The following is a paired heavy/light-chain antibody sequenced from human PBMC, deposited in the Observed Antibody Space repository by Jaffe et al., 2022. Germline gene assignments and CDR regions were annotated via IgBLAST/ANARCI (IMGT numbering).Light chain of an antibody. J-gene: IGKJ4*01. CDR2: DAS. CDR3: QQFNSYPG. Sequence: AIQLTQSPSSLSASVGDRVTITCRASQGISSALAWYQQKPGKAPKLLIYDASSLESGVPSRFSGSGSGTDFTLTISSLQPEDFATYYCQQFNSYPGFGGGTKVEIK. CDR1: QGISSA. V-gene: IGKV1-13*02.
Heavy chain of an antibody. V-gene: IGHV3-53*02. D-gene: IGHD3-3*01. J-gene: IGHJ6*03. CDR2: IYSGGST. Sequence: EVQLVETGGGLIQPGGSLRLSCAASGFTVSSNYMSWVRQAPGKGLEWVSVIYSGGSTYYADSVKGRFTISRDNSKNTLYLQMNSLRAEDTAVYYCASSKVLRFLEWLPYYYYYMDVWGKGTTVTVSS. CDR3: ASSKVLRFLEWLPYYYYYMDV. CDR1: GFTVSSNY.